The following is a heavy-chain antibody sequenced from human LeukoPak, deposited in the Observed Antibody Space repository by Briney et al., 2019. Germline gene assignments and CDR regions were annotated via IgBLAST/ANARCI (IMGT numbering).Heavy chain of an antibody. J-gene: IGHJ4*02. V-gene: IGHV3-30*18. CDR2: ISYDGSNK. CDR1: GFTFSSHG. CDR3: AKDVLRYFDWLWAFDY. Sequence: GRSLRLSCAASGFTFSSHGMHWVRQAPGKGLEWVAVISYDGSNKYYADSVKGRFTISRDNSKNTLYLQMNSLRAEDTAVYYCAKDVLRYFDWLWAFDYWGQGTLVTVSS. D-gene: IGHD3-9*01.